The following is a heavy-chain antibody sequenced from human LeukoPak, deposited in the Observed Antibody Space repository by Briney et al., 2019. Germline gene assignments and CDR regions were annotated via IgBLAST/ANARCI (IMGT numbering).Heavy chain of an antibody. J-gene: IGHJ5*02. CDR1: GFTVSSNY. Sequence: GGSLRLSCAASGFTVSSNYMSWVRQAPGKGLEWVSVIYSGGSTYYADSVKGRFTISRDNSKNTLYLRMNSLRAEDTAVYYCAREVVFRTFNWFDPWGQGTLATVSS. CDR2: IYSGGST. CDR3: AREVVFRTFNWFDP. V-gene: IGHV3-53*01.